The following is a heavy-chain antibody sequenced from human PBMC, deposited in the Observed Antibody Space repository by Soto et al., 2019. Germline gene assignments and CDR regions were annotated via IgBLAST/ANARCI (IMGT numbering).Heavy chain of an antibody. CDR3: AKGGYCSSTSCYQYYYYGMDV. D-gene: IGHD2-2*01. J-gene: IGHJ6*02. CDR2: ISGSGGST. Sequence: GGSLRLSCAASGFTFSSYAMSWVRQAPGKGLEWVSAISGSGGSTYYADSVKGRFTISRDNSKNTLYLQMNSLRAEDTAVYYCAKGGYCSSTSCYQYYYYGMDVWGQGTTVNVSS. V-gene: IGHV3-23*01. CDR1: GFTFSSYA.